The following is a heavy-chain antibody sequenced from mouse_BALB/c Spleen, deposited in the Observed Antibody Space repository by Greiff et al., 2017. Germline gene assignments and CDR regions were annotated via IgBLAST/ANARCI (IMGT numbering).Heavy chain of an antibody. CDR1: GYTFTDYA. Sequence: QVQLQQSGAELVRPGVSVKISCKGSGYTFTDYAMHWVKQSHAKSLEWIGVISTYYGDASYNQKFKGKATMTVDKSSSTAYMELARLTSEDSAIYYCARNWDVAWFAYWGQGTLVTVSA. J-gene: IGHJ3*01. D-gene: IGHD4-1*01. CDR2: ISTYYGDA. V-gene: IGHV1S137*01. CDR3: ARNWDVAWFAY.